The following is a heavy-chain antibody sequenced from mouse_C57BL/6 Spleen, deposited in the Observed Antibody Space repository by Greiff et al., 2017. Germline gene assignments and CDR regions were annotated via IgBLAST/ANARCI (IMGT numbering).Heavy chain of an antibody. J-gene: IGHJ2*01. Sequence: VKLMESGAELVRPGASVTLSCKASGYTFTDYEMHWVKQTPVHGLEWIGAIDPETGGTAYNQKFKGKAILTADKSSSTAYMELLSLTSEDSAVYYCTRWNGSSPYYFDDWGQGTTLTVSS. CDR3: TRWNGSSPYYFDD. CDR1: GYTFTDYE. V-gene: IGHV1-15*01. CDR2: IDPETGGT. D-gene: IGHD1-1*01.